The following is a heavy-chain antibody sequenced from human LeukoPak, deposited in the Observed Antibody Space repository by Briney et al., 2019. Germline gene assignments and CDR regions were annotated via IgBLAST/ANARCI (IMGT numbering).Heavy chain of an antibody. CDR3: ARERDGDYARGLDY. D-gene: IGHD4-17*01. J-gene: IGHJ4*02. CDR2: INPNTGGT. CDR1: GYTFTRYY. Sequence: ASVKVSCKASGYTFTRYYMHWVPQAPGQGLEWMGRINPNTGGTNYVQKLQGRVTVTRDTSISTAYMELSSLRSDDTAVYYCARERDGDYARGLDYWGQGTLVTVSS. V-gene: IGHV1-2*06.